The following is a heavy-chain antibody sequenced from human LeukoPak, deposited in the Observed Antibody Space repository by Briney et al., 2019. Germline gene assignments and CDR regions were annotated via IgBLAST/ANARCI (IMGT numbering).Heavy chain of an antibody. D-gene: IGHD4-17*01. CDR3: ARGTLRTTAFDI. CDR2: INHSGST. Sequence: SETLSLTCAVYGGSFSGYYCSWIRQPPGKGLEWIGEINHSGSTNYNPSLKSRVTISVDTSRNQFSLKLSSVTAADTAVYYCARGTLRTTAFDIWGQETLVTVSS. J-gene: IGHJ3*02. CDR1: GGSFSGYY. V-gene: IGHV4-34*01.